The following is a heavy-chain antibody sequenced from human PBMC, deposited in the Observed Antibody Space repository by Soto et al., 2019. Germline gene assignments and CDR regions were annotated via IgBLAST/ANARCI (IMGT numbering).Heavy chain of an antibody. D-gene: IGHD6-13*01. CDR2: IYHSGST. Sequence: QVQLQESGPGLVKPSGTLSLTCAVSGGSISSSNWWSWVRQPPGNGLEWIGEIYHSGSTNYNPSLKSRVTISVDKSKNQFSLKLSSVTAADTAVYYCARDVRIAAAGRYYYGMDVWGQGTTVTVSS. J-gene: IGHJ6*02. V-gene: IGHV4-4*02. CDR3: ARDVRIAAAGRYYYGMDV. CDR1: GGSISSSNW.